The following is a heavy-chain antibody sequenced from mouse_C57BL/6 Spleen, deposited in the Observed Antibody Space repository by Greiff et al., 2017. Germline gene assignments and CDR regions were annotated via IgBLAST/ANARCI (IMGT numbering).Heavy chain of an antibody. CDR1: GYTFTDYY. D-gene: IGHD3-2*02. V-gene: IGHV1-19*01. CDR2: INPYNGGT. CDR3: ARGRLRFDCNAMDY. J-gene: IGHJ4*01. Sequence: EVQLQQSGPVLVKPGASVKMSCKASGYTFTDYYMNWVKQSHGKSLEWIGVINPYNGGTSYNQKFKGKATLTVDKSSSTAYMELNRLTSEDSAVYYCARGRLRFDCNAMDYWGQGTSVTVAS.